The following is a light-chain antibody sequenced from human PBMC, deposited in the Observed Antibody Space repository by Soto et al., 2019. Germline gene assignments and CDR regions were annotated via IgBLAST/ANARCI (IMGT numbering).Light chain of an antibody. J-gene: IGLJ3*02. CDR1: SSNIGSYP. CDR3: AAWDESLSGWV. V-gene: IGLV1-44*01. CDR2: TAT. Sequence: QSVLTQPPSASATPGQRVAISCSGSSSNIGSYPVNWYQQLPGTAPKLLIHTATQRPSGVPDRFSGSKSGTSASLAISGLQSEDEADYDCAAWDESLSGWVFGGGTKLTVL.